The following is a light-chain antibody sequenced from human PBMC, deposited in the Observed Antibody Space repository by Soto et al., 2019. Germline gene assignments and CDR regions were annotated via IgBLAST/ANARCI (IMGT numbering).Light chain of an antibody. Sequence: DIPLTQSPSFLCESIGDRVTITCRASQGISSFLAWYQQKPGQAPKLLIYAASTLQSGVPSRFGGSGSGTEFSLTISSLLPEDFATYYCQQLNSYPRLTFGGGTKVEIK. J-gene: IGKJ4*01. CDR2: AAS. CDR1: QGISSF. CDR3: QQLNSYPRLT. V-gene: IGKV1-9*01.